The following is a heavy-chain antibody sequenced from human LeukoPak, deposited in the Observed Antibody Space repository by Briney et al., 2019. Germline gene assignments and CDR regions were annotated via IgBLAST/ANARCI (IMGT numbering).Heavy chain of an antibody. J-gene: IGHJ4*02. D-gene: IGHD5-24*01. CDR3: AKETNYYFDS. CDR1: GGSIRSYY. Sequence: SETLSLTCTLPGGSIRSYYWIWIRQPPGKGLEWIGYIYYSGSTNYYPSLKSQVTISVDTSKNQFSLKLSSVTAADTAVYYCAKETNYYFDSWGQGTLVTVSS. V-gene: IGHV4-59*01. CDR2: IYYSGST.